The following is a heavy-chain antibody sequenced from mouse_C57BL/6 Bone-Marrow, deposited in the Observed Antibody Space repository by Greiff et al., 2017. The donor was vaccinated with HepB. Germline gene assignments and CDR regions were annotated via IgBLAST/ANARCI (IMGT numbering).Heavy chain of an antibody. D-gene: IGHD2-5*01. V-gene: IGHV1-82*01. CDR1: GYAFSSSW. Sequence: QVQLQQSGPELVKPGASVKISCKASGYAFSSSWMNWVKQRPGKGLEWIGRIYPGDGDTNYNGKFKGKATLTADKSSSTAYMQLSSLTSEDSAVYFCARRSPAYYSNYCAMDYWGQGTSVTVSS. CDR2: IYPGDGDT. CDR3: ARRSPAYYSNYCAMDY. J-gene: IGHJ4*01.